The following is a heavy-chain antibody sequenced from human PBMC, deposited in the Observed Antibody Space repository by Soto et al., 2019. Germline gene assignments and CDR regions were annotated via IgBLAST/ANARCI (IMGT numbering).Heavy chain of an antibody. CDR2: INHSGST. Sequence: PSETLSLTCAVYGGSFSGYYWSWIRQPPGKGLEWIGEINHSGSTNYNPSLKSRVTISVDTSKNQFSLKLSSVTAADTAVYYCARGGSNYGYYYYGMDVWGQGTTVTVSS. V-gene: IGHV4-34*01. J-gene: IGHJ6*02. CDR1: GGSFSGYY. CDR3: ARGGSNYGYYYYGMDV. D-gene: IGHD4-4*01.